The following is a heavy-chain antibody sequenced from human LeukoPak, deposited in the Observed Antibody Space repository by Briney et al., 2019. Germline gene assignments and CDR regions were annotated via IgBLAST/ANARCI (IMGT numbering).Heavy chain of an antibody. V-gene: IGHV3-21*01. Sequence: GGSLRLYCAASGFTFSSYSMNWVRQAPGKGLEWVSSISSSSSYIYYADSVKGRFTISRDNAKNSLYLQMNSLRAEDTAVYYCERGRKRSIVAGSLDYWGQGTLVTVSS. J-gene: IGHJ4*02. CDR2: ISSSSSYI. CDR1: GFTFSSYS. CDR3: ERGRKRSIVAGSLDY. D-gene: IGHD6-19*01.